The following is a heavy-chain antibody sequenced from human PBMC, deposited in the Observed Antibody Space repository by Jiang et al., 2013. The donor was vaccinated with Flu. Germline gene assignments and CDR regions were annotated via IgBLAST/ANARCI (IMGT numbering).Heavy chain of an antibody. CDR1: GFTFSSYS. D-gene: IGHD1-7*01. V-gene: IGHV3-21*01. CDR2: ISSSSSYI. CDR3: ARSVGITGTSYDFDY. Sequence: QLVESGGGLVKPGGSLRLSCAASGFTFSSYSMNWVRQAPGKGLEWVSSISSSSSYINYADSLKGRFTISRDNAKNSLYLQMNSLRAEDTAVYYCARSVGITGTSYDFDYWGQGTLVTVSS. J-gene: IGHJ4*02.